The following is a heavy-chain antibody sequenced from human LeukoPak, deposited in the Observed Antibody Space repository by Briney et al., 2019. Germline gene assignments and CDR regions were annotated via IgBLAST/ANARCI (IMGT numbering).Heavy chain of an antibody. D-gene: IGHD1-14*01. CDR3: ARTPTT. CDR2: INQDGSQK. Sequence: PGGSLRLSCAVSGFTFSNYWMSCVRQAPGKGLEWVANINQDGSQKYYVDSVKGRFTISRDNAKNSLYLQMNSLRADDTAVYYCARTPTTWGQGTLVTVSS. J-gene: IGHJ4*02. CDR1: GFTFSNYW. V-gene: IGHV3-7*05.